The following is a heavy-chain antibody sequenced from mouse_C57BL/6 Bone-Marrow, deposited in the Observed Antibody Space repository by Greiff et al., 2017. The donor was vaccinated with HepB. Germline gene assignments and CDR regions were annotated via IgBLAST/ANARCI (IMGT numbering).Heavy chain of an antibody. CDR3: ESIYYYGSSYAYAMDY. D-gene: IGHD1-1*01. J-gene: IGHJ4*01. V-gene: IGHV1-55*01. CDR1: GYTFTSYW. CDR2: IYPGSGST. Sequence: QVQLQQSGAELVKPGASVKMSCKASGYTFTSYWITWVKQRPGQGLEWIGDIYPGSGSTNYNEKFKSKATLTVDTSSSTAYMQLSSLTSEDSAVYYCESIYYYGSSYAYAMDYWGQGTSVTVSS.